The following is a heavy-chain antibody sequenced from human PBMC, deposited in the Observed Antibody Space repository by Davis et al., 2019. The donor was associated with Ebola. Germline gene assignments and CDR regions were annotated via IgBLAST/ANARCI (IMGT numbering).Heavy chain of an antibody. D-gene: IGHD4-17*01. CDR1: GGSFSAYY. CDR3: ARGDYEGYFDY. V-gene: IGHV4-34*01. CDR2: IDHSGST. Sequence: MPSETLSLTCAVYGGSFSAYYWTWIRQPPGKGLEWIGEIDHSGSTNYNPSLKSRVTISVDKSKNQFSLKLSSVTAADTAVYYCARGDYEGYFDYWGQGTLVTVSS. J-gene: IGHJ4*02.